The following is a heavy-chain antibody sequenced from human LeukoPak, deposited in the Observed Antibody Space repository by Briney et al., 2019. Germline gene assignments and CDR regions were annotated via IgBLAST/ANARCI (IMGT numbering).Heavy chain of an antibody. CDR2: ISSSSSYI. J-gene: IGHJ5*02. Sequence: PGGSLRLSCAASGFTFSSYSMNWVRQAPGKGLEWVSSISSSSSYIYYADSVKGRFTISRDNAKNSLCLQMNSLRAEDTAVYYCARGTITGPYSDWFDPWGQGTLVTVSS. D-gene: IGHD1-20*01. V-gene: IGHV3-21*01. CDR3: ARGTITGPYSDWFDP. CDR1: GFTFSSYS.